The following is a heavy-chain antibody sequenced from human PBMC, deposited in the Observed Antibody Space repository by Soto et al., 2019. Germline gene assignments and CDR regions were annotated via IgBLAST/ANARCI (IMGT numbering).Heavy chain of an antibody. V-gene: IGHV1-2*02. J-gene: IGHJ4*02. CDR1: GYTFTGYY. Sequence: ASVKVSCKASGYTFTGYYMHWVRQAPGQGLEWMGWINPNSGGTNYAQKFQGRVTMTRDTSISTAYMELSRLRSDDTAVYYCARVTKPPVEMATINVAYWGQGTLVTVSS. D-gene: IGHD5-12*01. CDR2: INPNSGGT. CDR3: ARVTKPPVEMATINVAY.